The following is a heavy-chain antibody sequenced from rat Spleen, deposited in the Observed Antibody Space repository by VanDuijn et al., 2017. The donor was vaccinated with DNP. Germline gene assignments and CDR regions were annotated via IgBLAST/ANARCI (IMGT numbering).Heavy chain of an antibody. CDR2: ISYDGSST. CDR3: TTDSDFDY. CDR1: GFTFSNYD. V-gene: IGHV5-7*01. Sequence: EVQLVESGGGLVQPGRSMKLSCAASGFTFSNYDMAWVRQAPKKGLEWVATISYDGSSTYYRDSVKGRFTISRDNAKSTLYLQMDSLRSEDTATYYCTTDSDFDYWGQGVMVTVSS. J-gene: IGHJ2*01.